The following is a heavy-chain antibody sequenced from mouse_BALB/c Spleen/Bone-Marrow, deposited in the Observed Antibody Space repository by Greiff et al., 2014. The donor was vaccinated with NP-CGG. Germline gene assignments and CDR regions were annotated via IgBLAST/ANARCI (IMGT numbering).Heavy chain of an antibody. D-gene: IGHD1-1*01. J-gene: IGHJ2*01. CDR3: ARPTTVVATGGSFDY. Sequence: EVKLVESGGDLVKPGGSLKLSCAASGFTFSSYGMSWVRQTPDKRLEWVATISSGGSYTYYPDSVKGRFTISRDNAKNTLYLQMSSLKSEDTAMYYCARPTTVVATGGSFDYWSQGTTLTVSS. CDR1: GFTFSSYG. V-gene: IGHV5-6*01. CDR2: ISSGGSYT.